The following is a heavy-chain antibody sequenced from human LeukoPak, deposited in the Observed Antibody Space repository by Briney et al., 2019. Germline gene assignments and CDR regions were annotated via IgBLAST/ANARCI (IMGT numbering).Heavy chain of an antibody. J-gene: IGHJ4*01. V-gene: IGHV3-7*01. CDR2: IKQDGSEK. CDR3: AKVHETFRSGTSCYEGYLDY. CDR1: GFTFSNHW. D-gene: IGHD2-2*01. Sequence: PGGSLRLSCTASGFTFSNHWMSWVRQAPGKGLEWVANIKQDGSEKYYADSVKGRFTISRDNSKNTLYLQMNSLRPEDTAVHYCAKVHETFRSGTSCYEGYLDYWGHGTLVTVSS.